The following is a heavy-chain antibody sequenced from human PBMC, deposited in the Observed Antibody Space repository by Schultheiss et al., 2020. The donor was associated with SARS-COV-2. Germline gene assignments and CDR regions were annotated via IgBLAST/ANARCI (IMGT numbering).Heavy chain of an antibody. Sequence: GGSLRLSCAASGFTFSNAWMSWVRQAPGKGLEWVGRIKSKTDGGTTDYAAPVKGRFTISRDDSKNTLYLQMNSLRAEDTAVYYCARSSGWYHDWGQGTLVTVSS. CDR2: IKSKTDGGTT. CDR3: ARSSGWYHD. J-gene: IGHJ4*02. V-gene: IGHV3-15*05. D-gene: IGHD6-19*01. CDR1: GFTFSNAW.